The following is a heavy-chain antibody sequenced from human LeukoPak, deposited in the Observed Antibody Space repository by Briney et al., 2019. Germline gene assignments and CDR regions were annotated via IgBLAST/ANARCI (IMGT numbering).Heavy chain of an antibody. V-gene: IGHV4-59*08. CDR1: GGSISSYY. CDR2: IYYSGST. CDR3: ARHNLLLWFGESIPYYFDY. J-gene: IGHJ4*02. D-gene: IGHD3-10*01. Sequence: SETLSLTCTVSGGSISSYYWSWIRQPAGKGLEWIGYIYYSGSTNYNPSLKSRVTISVDTSKNQFSLKLSSVTAADTAVYYCARHNLLLWFGESIPYYFDYWGQGTLVTVSS.